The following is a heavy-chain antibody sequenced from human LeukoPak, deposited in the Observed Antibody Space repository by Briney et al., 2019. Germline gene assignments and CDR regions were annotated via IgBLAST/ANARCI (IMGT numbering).Heavy chain of an antibody. Sequence: SETLSLTCTVSGGSISSYYWSWIRQLPGKGLEWIGYIYTSGSTNYNPSLKSRVTISVDTSKNQFSLKLSSVTAADTAVYYCARLDPHDFGVESGFDPWGQGTLVTVSS. CDR2: IYTSGST. D-gene: IGHD3-3*01. CDR1: GGSISSYY. J-gene: IGHJ5*02. CDR3: ARLDPHDFGVESGFDP. V-gene: IGHV4-4*09.